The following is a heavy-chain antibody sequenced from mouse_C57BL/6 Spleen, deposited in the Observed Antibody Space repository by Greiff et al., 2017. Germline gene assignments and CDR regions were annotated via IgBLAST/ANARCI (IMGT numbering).Heavy chain of an antibody. J-gene: IGHJ3*01. Sequence: QVQLQQSGAELVKPGASVKISCKASGYAFSSYWMNWVKQRPGKGLEWIGQIYPGDGDTNYNGKFKGKATLTADKSSSTAYLQRSSLTSEDSAVDFGARSKDGSSWCAYWGQGTLVTVAA. CDR3: ARSKDGSSWCAY. D-gene: IGHD1-1*01. CDR1: GYAFSSYW. CDR2: IYPGDGDT. V-gene: IGHV1-80*01.